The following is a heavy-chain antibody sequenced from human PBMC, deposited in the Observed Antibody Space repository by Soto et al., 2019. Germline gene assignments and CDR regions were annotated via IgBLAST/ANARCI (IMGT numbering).Heavy chain of an antibody. CDR3: ARPLWRDDYNWGYFDL. V-gene: IGHV3-30-3*01. J-gene: IGHJ2*01. CDR1: GFTFSSYA. D-gene: IGHD4-4*01. Sequence: QVQLVESGGGVVQPGRSLRLSCAASGFTFSSYAMHWVRQAPGKGLEWVAVISYAGSNKFYADSVKGRFTISRDNSKNTLYLQMNSLGAEDTAVYYCARPLWRDDYNWGYFDLWGRGTLVTVSS. CDR2: ISYAGSNK.